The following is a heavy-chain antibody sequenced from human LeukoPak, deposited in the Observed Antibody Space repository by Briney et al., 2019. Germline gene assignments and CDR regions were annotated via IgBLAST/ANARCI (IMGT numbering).Heavy chain of an antibody. CDR3: ARAVAGPFDY. Sequence: ASVKVSCKASGYTFTGYHIHWVRQAPGQGLEWMGWINPNSGDTNYAQKFQGRVTMTRDTSISTAHMEVTMLRSDDTAVYFCARAVAGPFDYWGQGTLVTVSS. D-gene: IGHD6-19*01. V-gene: IGHV1-2*02. CDR2: INPNSGDT. J-gene: IGHJ4*02. CDR1: GYTFTGYH.